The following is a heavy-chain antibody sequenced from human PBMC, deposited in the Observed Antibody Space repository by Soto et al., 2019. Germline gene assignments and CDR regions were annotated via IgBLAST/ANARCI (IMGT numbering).Heavy chain of an antibody. D-gene: IGHD2-15*01. CDR2: IWYDGRNK. Sequence: GGSLRLSCAASGFIFSSYGLHWARQAPGKGLEWVAVIWYDGRNKYYADSVEGRFTISRDNSKNTLYLQMNSLRAEDTAVYYCARDDFCSSGSCRYFDYWGQGILVTVSS. J-gene: IGHJ4*02. V-gene: IGHV3-33*01. CDR3: ARDDFCSSGSCRYFDY. CDR1: GFIFSSYG.